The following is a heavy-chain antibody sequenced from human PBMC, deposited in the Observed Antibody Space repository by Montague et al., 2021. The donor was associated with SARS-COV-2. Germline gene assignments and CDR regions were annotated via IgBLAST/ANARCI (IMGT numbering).Heavy chain of an antibody. D-gene: IGHD1-26*01. CDR3: ARIPTGGSYYDYYYYGMDV. J-gene: IGHJ6*02. V-gene: IGHV2-70*01. CDR1: GFSLSTSGMC. CDR2: IDWDDDK. Sequence: PALVKPTQTLTLTCTFSGFSLSTSGMCVSWIRQPPGKALEWLALIDWDDDKYYSTSLKTRLTISKDTSKNRVVLTMTNMDPVDTATYYCARIPTGGSYYDYYYYGMDVWGQGTTVTVS.